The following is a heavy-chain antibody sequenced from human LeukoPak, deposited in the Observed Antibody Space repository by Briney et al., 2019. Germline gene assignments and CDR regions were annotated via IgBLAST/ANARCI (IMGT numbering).Heavy chain of an antibody. Sequence: TSETLSLPCTVAGGSISSSSYYCGWIRQPPGQVLEWTGRLYYSGSTYYNPSLKSRVTISVDTSKNQFSLKLSSVTAADTAVYYCARRGRKCSGGSCHSGVDYWGQGTLVTVSS. D-gene: IGHD2-15*01. CDR2: LYYSGST. J-gene: IGHJ4*02. CDR3: ARRGRKCSGGSCHSGVDY. V-gene: IGHV4-39*01. CDR1: GGSISSSSYY.